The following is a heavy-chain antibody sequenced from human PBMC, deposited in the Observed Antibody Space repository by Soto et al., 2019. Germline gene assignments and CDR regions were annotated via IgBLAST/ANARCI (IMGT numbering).Heavy chain of an antibody. J-gene: IGHJ4*02. D-gene: IGHD2-21*02. CDR1: GDTFTNYY. Sequence: ASVKVSCKASGDTFTNYYIHWVRQAPGQGLEWMGTVNPSGGHTTYSQNFLGRVTMTRDTSTSTLYMELTSLTSDDTAVYYCARWGHVVVVTAAFDYWGQGTLVTVSS. CDR2: VNPSGGHT. CDR3: ARWGHVVVVTAAFDY. V-gene: IGHV1-46*01.